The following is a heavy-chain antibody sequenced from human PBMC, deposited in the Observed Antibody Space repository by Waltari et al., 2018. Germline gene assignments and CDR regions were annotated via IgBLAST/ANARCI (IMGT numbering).Heavy chain of an antibody. Sequence: EVQLVESGGGLVQPGGSLRLSCAASGFIFSSYWMHWVRQAPGKGLVSVSHCNMDGRITNYADSVKGRFTISRDNAKNTLFLQMNSLRAEDTAVYYCVLYSSSFLGDCWGQGTVVAVSS. V-gene: IGHV3-74*02. D-gene: IGHD6-13*01. CDR1: GFIFSSYW. CDR2: CNMDGRIT. CDR3: VLYSSSFLGDC. J-gene: IGHJ4*02.